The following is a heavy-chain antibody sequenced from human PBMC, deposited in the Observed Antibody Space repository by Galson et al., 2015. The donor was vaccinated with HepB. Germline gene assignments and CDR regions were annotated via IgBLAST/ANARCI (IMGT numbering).Heavy chain of an antibody. Sequence: SLRLSCAASGFTFSNAWMNWVRQAPGKGLEWVGRIKSKTDGGTTDYAAPVKGRFTISRDDSKNTLYLQMNSLKTEDTAVYYCTTTVVVAAKRCDYWGQGTLVTVSS. J-gene: IGHJ4*02. CDR1: GFTFSNAW. V-gene: IGHV3-15*07. D-gene: IGHD2-15*01. CDR2: IKSKTDGGTT. CDR3: TTTVVVAAKRCDY.